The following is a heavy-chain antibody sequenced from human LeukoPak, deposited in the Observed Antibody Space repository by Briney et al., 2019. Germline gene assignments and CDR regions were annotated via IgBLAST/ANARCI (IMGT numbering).Heavy chain of an antibody. CDR2: INRSGST. D-gene: IGHD2-21*02. CDR3: ARRNCGGDCYHFDY. Sequence: PSETLSLTCAVYGGSFSGYYWSWIRQPPGKGLEWIGEINRSGSTNYNPSLKSRVTISGDTSKNQFSLKLSSVTAADTAVYYCARRNCGGDCYHFDYWGQGTLVTVSS. J-gene: IGHJ4*02. CDR1: GGSFSGYY. V-gene: IGHV4-34*01.